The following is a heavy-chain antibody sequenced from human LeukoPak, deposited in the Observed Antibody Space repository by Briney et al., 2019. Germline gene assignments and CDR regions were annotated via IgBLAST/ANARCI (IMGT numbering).Heavy chain of an antibody. J-gene: IGHJ4*02. CDR1: GITLSNYG. D-gene: IGHD3-22*01. Sequence: GGSLRLSCAVSGITLSNYGMTWVRQAPGKGLEWVAGLSGSGGSTNYAGSVKGRFTISRDNAKNTLYLQMNSLRAEDTAVYFCAKRGVVSRVILVGFHKEAYYFDSWGQGVLVTVSS. V-gene: IGHV3-23*01. CDR3: AKRGVVSRVILVGFHKEAYYFDS. CDR2: LSGSGGST.